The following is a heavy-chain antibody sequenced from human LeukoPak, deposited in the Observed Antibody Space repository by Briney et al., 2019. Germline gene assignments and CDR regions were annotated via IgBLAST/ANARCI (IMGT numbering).Heavy chain of an antibody. D-gene: IGHD6-19*01. CDR3: ARDRYSSGYYYYYGMDV. Sequence: PRGSLRLACAASGFTFSSYAMHWVRQAPGKGLEWVAVISYDGSNKYYADSVKGRFTISRDNSKNTLYLQMNSLRAEDTAVYYCARDRYSSGYYYYYGMDVWGQGTTVTVSS. J-gene: IGHJ6*02. CDR1: GFTFSSYA. V-gene: IGHV3-30-3*01. CDR2: ISYDGSNK.